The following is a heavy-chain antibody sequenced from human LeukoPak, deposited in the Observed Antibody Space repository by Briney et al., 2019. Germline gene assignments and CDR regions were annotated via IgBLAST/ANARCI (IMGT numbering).Heavy chain of an antibody. Sequence: SETLSLTCAVYGGSFSGYYWSWIRQPPGKGLEWIGEINHSGSTNYNPSLKSRVTISVDTSKNQFSLKLSSVTAADTAVYYCARGNPYYDFWSGYYTFGDYFDYWGQGTLVTVSS. V-gene: IGHV4-34*01. CDR1: GGSFSGYY. CDR2: INHSGST. D-gene: IGHD3-3*01. CDR3: ARGNPYYDFWSGYYTFGDYFDY. J-gene: IGHJ4*02.